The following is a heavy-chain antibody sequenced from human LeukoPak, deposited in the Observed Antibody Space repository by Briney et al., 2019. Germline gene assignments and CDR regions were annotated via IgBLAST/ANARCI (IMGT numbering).Heavy chain of an antibody. CDR1: GFTFSNYE. V-gene: IGHV3-48*03. CDR3: ARHLGYTSGC. Sequence: GGSLRLSCAASGFTFSNYEMYWVRQGPGKGLEWVSYISNSGDTIYYADSVKGRFTISRDNSKNTLYLQMNSLTAEDTAVYYCARHLGYTSGCWGQGTLVTVSS. CDR2: ISNSGDTI. J-gene: IGHJ4*02. D-gene: IGHD6-19*01.